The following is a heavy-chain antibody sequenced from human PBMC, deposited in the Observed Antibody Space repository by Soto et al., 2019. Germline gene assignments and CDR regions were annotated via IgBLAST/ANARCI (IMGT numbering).Heavy chain of an antibody. CDR3: AIMDTAMVDFDY. V-gene: IGHV1-46*03. J-gene: IGHJ4*02. CDR2: INPSGGST. D-gene: IGHD5-18*01. CDR1: GYTFTSYY. Sequence: ASVKVSCKASGYTFTSYYMHWVRQAPGQGLEWMGIINPSGGSTSYAQRFQGRVTMTRDTSTSTVYMELSSLRSEDTAVYYCAIMDTAMVDFDYWGRGTLVTVS.